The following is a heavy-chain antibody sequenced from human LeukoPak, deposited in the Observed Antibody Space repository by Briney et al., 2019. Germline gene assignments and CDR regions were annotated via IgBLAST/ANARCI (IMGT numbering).Heavy chain of an antibody. CDR2: IYHSGST. Sequence: SQTLSLTCAVSGGSISSGGYSWSWIRQPPGKGLEWIGYIYHSGSTYYNPSLKSRVTISVDTSKNQFSLKLSSVTAADTAVYYCARLSSGWSRWGQGTLVTVSS. V-gene: IGHV4-30-2*03. J-gene: IGHJ4*02. CDR3: ARLSSGWSR. CDR1: GGSISSGGYS. D-gene: IGHD6-19*01.